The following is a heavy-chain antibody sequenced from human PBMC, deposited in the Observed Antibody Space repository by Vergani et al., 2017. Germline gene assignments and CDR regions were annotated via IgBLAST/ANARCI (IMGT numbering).Heavy chain of an antibody. D-gene: IGHD2-15*01. CDR2: IIPIFGTA. CDR1: GGTFSSYA. V-gene: IGHV1-69*15. CDR3: QMGVVGAATGGGMDV. Sequence: QFQLVQSGAKLKKPGSSVKVSCKASGGTFSSYAISWVRQAPGQGLEWMGRIIPIFGTANYAQKFQGRVTITADESTSTAYMELSSLRSEDTAVYYCQMGVVGAATGGGMDVWGQGTTVTVSS. J-gene: IGHJ6*02.